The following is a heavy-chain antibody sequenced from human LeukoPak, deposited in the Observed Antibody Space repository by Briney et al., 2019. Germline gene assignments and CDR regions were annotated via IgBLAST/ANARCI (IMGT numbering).Heavy chain of an antibody. CDR1: GGSFSGYY. CDR2: INHSGST. Sequence: SETLSLTCAVYGGSFSGYYWSWIRQPPGKGLEWIGEINHSGSTNYNPSPKSRVTISVDTSKNQFSLKLSSVTAADTAVYYCARGRDKGYGYYYYYGMDVWGQGTTVTVSS. D-gene: IGHD5-18*01. V-gene: IGHV4-34*01. CDR3: ARGRDKGYGYYYYYGMDV. J-gene: IGHJ6*02.